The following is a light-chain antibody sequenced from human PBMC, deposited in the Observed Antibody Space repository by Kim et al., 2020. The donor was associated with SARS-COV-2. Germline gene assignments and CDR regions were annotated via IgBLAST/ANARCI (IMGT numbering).Light chain of an antibody. CDR2: DSK. J-gene: IGLJ2*01. V-gene: IGLV1-51*01. CDR3: GAFDASLYVVV. CDR1: SSNRGKNS. Sequence: GQKDTVSCAGSSSNRGKNSVSWYQQLPRTAPKLVIYDSKQRSSGIPDRFSGSKSGTTATLDINGLQTGDAADYYCGAFDASLYVVVFGGGTQLTVL.